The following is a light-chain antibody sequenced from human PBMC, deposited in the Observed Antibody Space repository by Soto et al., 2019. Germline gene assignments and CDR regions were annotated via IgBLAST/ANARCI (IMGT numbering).Light chain of an antibody. CDR3: SAYRRGIIV. Sequence: QSALTQPASVSGSPGQSITIACTGTNNDVGGHMYVSWYQHQAGKVPKLIIYEIDNRPSGVSDRFSGSKSGNTASLTISGLQAEDEAAYYCSAYRRGIIVFGGGTKVTVL. CDR1: NNDVGGHMY. V-gene: IGLV2-14*01. CDR2: EID. J-gene: IGLJ2*01.